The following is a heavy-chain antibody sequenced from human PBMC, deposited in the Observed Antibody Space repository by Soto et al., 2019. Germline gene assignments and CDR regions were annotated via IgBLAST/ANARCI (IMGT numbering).Heavy chain of an antibody. CDR1: GGSISSSNW. V-gene: IGHV4-4*02. D-gene: IGHD2-15*01. J-gene: IGHJ5*02. CDR3: ARGIVVVVAATRVNWFDP. CDR2: IYHSGST. Sequence: SETLSLTCAVSGGSISSSNWWSWVRQPPGKGLEWIGEIYHSGSTNYNPSLKSRVTISVDKSKNQFSLKLSSVTAADTAVYYCARGIVVVVAATRVNWFDPWGQGTLVTVPS.